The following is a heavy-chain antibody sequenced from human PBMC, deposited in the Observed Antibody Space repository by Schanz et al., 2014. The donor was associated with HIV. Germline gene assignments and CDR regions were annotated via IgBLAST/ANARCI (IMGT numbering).Heavy chain of an antibody. Sequence: QVPLVQSGAEVKKPGSSVKVSCKASGGTFSIYAISWVRQAPGQGLEWMGWINPNSGGTNYAQKFQGRVTMTRDTSISTAYMELSRLRSDDTAVYYCASDLSVYSSSSSVWGQGTTVTVSS. CDR2: INPNSGGT. D-gene: IGHD6-13*01. V-gene: IGHV1-2*02. CDR3: ASDLSVYSSSSSV. J-gene: IGHJ6*02. CDR1: GGTFSIYA.